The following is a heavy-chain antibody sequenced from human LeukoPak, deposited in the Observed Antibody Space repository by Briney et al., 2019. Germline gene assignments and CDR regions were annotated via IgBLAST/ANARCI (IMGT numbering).Heavy chain of an antibody. J-gene: IGHJ4*02. D-gene: IGHD1-26*01. CDR3: ARGVLLARGGSYYGYY. CDR1: GYTFTGYY. CDR2: INPNSSGT. Sequence: GASVTVSCKASGYTFTGYYMHWVGQASGQGLERMGRINPNSSGTNYAQKFQGRVTMTRDTSISTAYMELSRLRSDDTAVYYCARGVLLARGGSYYGYYWGQGTLVTVSS. V-gene: IGHV1-2*06.